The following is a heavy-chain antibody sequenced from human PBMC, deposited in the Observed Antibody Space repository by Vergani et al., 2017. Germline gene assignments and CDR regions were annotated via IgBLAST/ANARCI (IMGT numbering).Heavy chain of an antibody. Sequence: QVQLQQWSGGLLKPSETLSLTCVVNGWSFTRYHWTWIRQSPGEGLEWVGDIDHTGRPDYNPSLKSRLTMSVDKSRNQFPLTLNSVTATDTAIYFCARVNTETNGHLYYYYYMDVWGQGTAVTVS. D-gene: IGHD4-11*01. V-gene: IGHV4-34*01. CDR1: GWSFTRYH. CDR2: IDHTGRP. J-gene: IGHJ6*03. CDR3: ARVNTETNGHLYYYYYMDV.